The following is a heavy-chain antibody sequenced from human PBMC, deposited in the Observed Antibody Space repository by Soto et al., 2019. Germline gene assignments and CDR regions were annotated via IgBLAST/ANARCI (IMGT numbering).Heavy chain of an antibody. D-gene: IGHD3-16*01. V-gene: IGHV4-61*01. J-gene: IGHJ5*02. Sequence: QVQLQESGPGLVKPAETLSLTCSVSGASVTSGLYYWTWIRQPPGRGLEWMGFIYDGGGSNSSPSLRGRVTMSVDSSKNQFSLNLTSVTAADTAVYYCARADGREFDYDDVWGTRGDWFDPWGQGTLVTVSS. CDR1: GASVTSGLYY. CDR3: ARADGREFDYDDVWGTRGDWFDP. CDR2: IYDGGGS.